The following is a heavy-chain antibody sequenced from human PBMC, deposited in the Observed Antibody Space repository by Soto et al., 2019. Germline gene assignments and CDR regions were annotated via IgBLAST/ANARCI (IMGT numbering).Heavy chain of an antibody. CDR3: ARGGGGDYGDKGRFDY. CDR1: GGTFSSYT. CDR2: IIPILGIA. V-gene: IGHV1-69*02. Sequence: QVQLVQSGAEVKKPGSSVKVSCKASGGTFSSYTISWVRQAPGQGLEWMGRIIPILGIANYAQKFQGRVTITADKSTGTAYMELGSLRSEDTAVYYCARGGGGDYGDKGRFDYWGQGTLVTVSS. J-gene: IGHJ4*02. D-gene: IGHD4-17*01.